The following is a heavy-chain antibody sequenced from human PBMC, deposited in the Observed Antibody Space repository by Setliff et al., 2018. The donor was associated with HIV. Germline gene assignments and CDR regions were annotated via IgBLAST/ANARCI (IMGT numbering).Heavy chain of an antibody. Sequence: GGSLRLSCAASGFTFSSYWMSWVRQAPGKGLEWVANIKQDGSEKYYVDSVKGRFTISRDNARKSVYLQIDSLRAEDTAVYYCARDRGYDLDYFDYWGQGTLVTVSS. CDR1: GFTFSSYW. D-gene: IGHD5-12*01. CDR2: IKQDGSEK. CDR3: ARDRGYDLDYFDY. J-gene: IGHJ4*02. V-gene: IGHV3-7*05.